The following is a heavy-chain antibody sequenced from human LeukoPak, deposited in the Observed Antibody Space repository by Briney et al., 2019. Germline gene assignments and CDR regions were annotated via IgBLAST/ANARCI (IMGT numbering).Heavy chain of an antibody. D-gene: IGHD3-22*01. J-gene: IGHJ3*02. Sequence: SETLSLTCAVSGGSISSYYWSWIRQPPGKGLEWIGYIYYSGSTNYNPSLKSRVTISVDTSKNQFSLKLSSVTAADTAVYYCARVLKVQSGYYPLFAFDIWGQGTMVTVSS. CDR2: IYYSGST. V-gene: IGHV4-59*01. CDR3: ARVLKVQSGYYPLFAFDI. CDR1: GGSISSYY.